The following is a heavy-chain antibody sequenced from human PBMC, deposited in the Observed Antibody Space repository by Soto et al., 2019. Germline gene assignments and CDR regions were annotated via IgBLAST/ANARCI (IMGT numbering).Heavy chain of an antibody. CDR3: ARYWHSYSLNYYRGMDV. D-gene: IGHD5-18*01. Sequence: GESLKISCKGSGYNFATDWIGWVRQMPGKGLEWMGIIYPADSDTRYSPSSQGQVTTSADKSISTAYLQWSSLKASDTAMYFCARYWHSYSLNYYRGMDVWGQGTTVTVS. V-gene: IGHV5-51*01. CDR2: IYPADSDT. CDR1: GYNFATDW. J-gene: IGHJ6*02.